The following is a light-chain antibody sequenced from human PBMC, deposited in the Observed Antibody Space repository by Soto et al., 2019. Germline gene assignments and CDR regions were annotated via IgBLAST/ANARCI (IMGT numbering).Light chain of an antibody. CDR1: QSLLQSNGNNQ. J-gene: IGKJ4*01. Sequence: EIVMTQSPLSLPVTPGEPASISCRSSQSLLQSNGNNQLGWVLQKPGQSPQLLMYLGSSRASGVPDRFSGSGSGTDFTLKSSRVEPEDVGVYYCMQVLQTPPTFGGGTTVEIK. CDR2: LGS. V-gene: IGKV2-28*01. CDR3: MQVLQTPPT.